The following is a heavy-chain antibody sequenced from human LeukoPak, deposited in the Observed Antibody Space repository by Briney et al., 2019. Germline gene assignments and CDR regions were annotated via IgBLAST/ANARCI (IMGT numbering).Heavy chain of an antibody. CDR2: MNPNSGGT. Sequence: ASVKVSCKASGYTFTGYYMHWVRQAPGQGLEWMGWMNPNSGGTNYAQKFQGRVTMTRDTSISTAYMELSRLRSDDTAVYYCARDNHRLYCSSTSCYTFDYWGQGTLVTVSS. D-gene: IGHD2-2*02. CDR3: ARDNHRLYCSSTSCYTFDY. J-gene: IGHJ4*02. V-gene: IGHV1-2*02. CDR1: GYTFTGYY.